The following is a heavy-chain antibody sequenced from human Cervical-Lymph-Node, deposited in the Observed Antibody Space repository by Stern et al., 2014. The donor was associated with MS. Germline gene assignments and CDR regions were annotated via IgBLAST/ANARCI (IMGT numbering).Heavy chain of an antibody. Sequence: VQLVQSGAEVKKPGESLKISCKGSGYNFGDYWIGWVRQKPGKGLEWKGTVLPADSDSRDSPSFEGQGTISADESISTAFLQSSSLKASDTGIYYCARHQPAATFAMDVWGQGTTVIVSS. J-gene: IGHJ6*02. CDR1: GYNFGDYW. V-gene: IGHV5-51*01. CDR3: ARHQPAATFAMDV. D-gene: IGHD2-2*01. CDR2: VLPADSDS.